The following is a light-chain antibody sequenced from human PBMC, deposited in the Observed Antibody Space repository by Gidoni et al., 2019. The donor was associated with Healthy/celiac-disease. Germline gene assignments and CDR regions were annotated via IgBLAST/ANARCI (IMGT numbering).Light chain of an antibody. CDR1: QSIISY. Sequence: DIQMTQSPSSLSASVGDRVTITCRASQSIISYLNWYQQKPGKAPKLLIYYASSLQSGVPSRFSGSGSGTDFTLTISSLLPEDFATYYCQQSYSTPDTFGQGTKLEIK. V-gene: IGKV1-39*01. CDR2: YAS. J-gene: IGKJ2*01. CDR3: QQSYSTPDT.